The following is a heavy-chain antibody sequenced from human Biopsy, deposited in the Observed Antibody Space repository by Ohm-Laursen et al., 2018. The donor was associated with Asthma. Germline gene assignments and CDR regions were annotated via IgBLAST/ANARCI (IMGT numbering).Heavy chain of an antibody. D-gene: IGHD3-9*01. V-gene: IGHV4-39*01. Sequence: GTLSLTCTVSGGSISSSSYYWGWIRQPPGKGLEWIGSIYYNGRTHYNPSLKSRVTISVDTSKKQLSLQLSSVTAADTAVYYCARTYYDFLTGQVNDVFAIWGQGTMITVSS. CDR2: IYYNGRT. CDR3: ARTYYDFLTGQVNDVFAI. J-gene: IGHJ3*02. CDR1: GGSISSSSYY.